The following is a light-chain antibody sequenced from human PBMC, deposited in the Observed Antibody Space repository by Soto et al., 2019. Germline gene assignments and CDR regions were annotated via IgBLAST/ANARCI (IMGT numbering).Light chain of an antibody. CDR2: GAS. CDR3: RQYGSSPVYT. J-gene: IGKJ2*01. CDR1: QSVSSSY. V-gene: IGKV3-20*01. Sequence: EIVLTQSPGTLSLSPGERATLSCRASQSVSSSYLAWYQQKPGQAPRLLIYGASSRATGIPDRFSGSGSGTDFTLTISRLEPEDFSVYNCRQYGSSPVYTFGQGTKLEIK.